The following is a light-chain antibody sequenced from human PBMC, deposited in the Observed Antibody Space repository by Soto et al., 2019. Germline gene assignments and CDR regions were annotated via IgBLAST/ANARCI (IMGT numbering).Light chain of an antibody. CDR2: EVS. CDR1: RSDVGGYDS. V-gene: IGLV2-8*01. Sequence: QSALTQPPSASGSPGQSVTISCTGTRSDVGGYDSVSWYQHHPGKAPKFIIYEVSKRPSGVPDRFSGSKSGNKASLTISGIQAEDEADYHCSSYAGYDNFVIFGGGTQLTVL. CDR3: SSYAGYDNFVI. J-gene: IGLJ2*01.